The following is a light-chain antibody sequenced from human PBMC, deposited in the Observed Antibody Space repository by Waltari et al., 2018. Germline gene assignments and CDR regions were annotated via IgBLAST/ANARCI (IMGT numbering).Light chain of an antibody. CDR1: QSVLYSSNNKNY. Sequence: DIVMTQSPDSLAVSLGERVTINCKSSQSVLYSSNNKNYLAWYQQKPGQTPKLLIYWASTRISGVPDRFSGSGSGTDFTLTISSPQAEDVAIYYCHQYYNTPFTFGGGTKVEIK. CDR2: WAS. V-gene: IGKV4-1*01. CDR3: HQYYNTPFT. J-gene: IGKJ4*01.